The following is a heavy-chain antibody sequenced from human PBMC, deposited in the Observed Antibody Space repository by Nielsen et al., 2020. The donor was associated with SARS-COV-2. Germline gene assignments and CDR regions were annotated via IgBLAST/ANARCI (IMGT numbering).Heavy chain of an antibody. CDR3: AKPYDFWGPGFDY. CDR2: ISYDGSNK. Sequence: GGSLRLSCAASGFTFSSYGMHWVRQAPGKGLEWVAVISYDGSNKYYADSVKGRFTMSRDNSKNTLYLQMNSLRAEDTAVYYCAKPYDFWGPGFDYWGQGTLVTVSS. J-gene: IGHJ4*02. D-gene: IGHD3-3*01. CDR1: GFTFSSYG. V-gene: IGHV3-30*18.